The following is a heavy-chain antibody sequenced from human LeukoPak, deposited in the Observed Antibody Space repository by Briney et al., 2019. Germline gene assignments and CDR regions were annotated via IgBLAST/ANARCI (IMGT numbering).Heavy chain of an antibody. V-gene: IGHV3-48*01. Sequence: GGSLRLSCAASGFTISSYSMNWVGQAPGRGLEWVSYISSSGSVIDYADSVKGRFTISRDNAKNSLYLQVNSLRVEDTPVYYCARARGYSYGFSDYWGQGTLVTVSS. D-gene: IGHD5-18*01. J-gene: IGHJ4*02. CDR3: ARARGYSYGFSDY. CDR2: ISSSGSVI. CDR1: GFTISSYS.